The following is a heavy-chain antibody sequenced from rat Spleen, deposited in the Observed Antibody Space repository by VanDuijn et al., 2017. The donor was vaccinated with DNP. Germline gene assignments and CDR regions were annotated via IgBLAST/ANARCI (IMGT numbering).Heavy chain of an antibody. CDR1: GFTFSDYY. J-gene: IGHJ2*01. D-gene: IGHD5-1*01. CDR2: ISNTGDNT. CDR3: ARGTGSGDY. Sequence: EVQLVESGGGLVQPGRSLKLSCAVSGFTFSDYYMAWVRQAPAKGLEWVASISNTGDNTYYSDSVKGRFTISRDNAQNTLYLQMNSLRSEDTATYFCARGTGSGDYWGQGVMVTVSS. V-gene: IGHV5-25*01.